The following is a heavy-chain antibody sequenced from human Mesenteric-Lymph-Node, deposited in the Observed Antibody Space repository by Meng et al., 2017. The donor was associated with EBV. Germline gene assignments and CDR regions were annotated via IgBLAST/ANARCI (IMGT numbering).Heavy chain of an antibody. CDR2: INHSGST. CDR1: GGSFSGSY. D-gene: IGHD6-19*01. V-gene: IGHV4-34*01. Sequence: QLSGWGPGLLRPSDTRSLTWAVYGGSFSGSYWSLIRQPQGKGLGWIGEINHSGSTNYNPSLKGRVTISLDKSENQFSLRLTSVTAADTAMYYCAASSGWWRLDYWGQGILVTVSS. CDR3: AASSGWWRLDY. J-gene: IGHJ4*02.